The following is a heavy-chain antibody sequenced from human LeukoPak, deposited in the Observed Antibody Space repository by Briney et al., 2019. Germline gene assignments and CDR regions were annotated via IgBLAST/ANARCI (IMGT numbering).Heavy chain of an antibody. Sequence: GGSLRLSCEAPGFTFSSYAMRWVRQAPGRGLEWVSGISAGGGSTYYADSVKGRFTISRDKSKNTLYLQMSSLRAEDTALYYCAKVRDGGAHTRAKGFDYWGQGTLVTVSS. J-gene: IGHJ4*02. CDR1: GFTFSSYA. CDR3: AKVRDGGAHTRAKGFDY. V-gene: IGHV3-23*01. D-gene: IGHD3-10*01. CDR2: ISAGGGST.